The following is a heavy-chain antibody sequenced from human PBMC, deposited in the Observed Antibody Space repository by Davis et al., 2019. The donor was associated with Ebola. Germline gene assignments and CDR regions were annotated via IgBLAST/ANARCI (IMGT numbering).Heavy chain of an antibody. D-gene: IGHD2-8*02. CDR1: GFTFSSYS. CDR2: ISSSSSTI. Sequence: GESLKISCAASGFTFSSYSMNWVRQAPGKGLEWVSYISSSSSTIYYADSVKGRFTISRDNSKNTLYLQMNSLRAEDTAVYYCARVRTGLDYWGQGTLVTVSS. V-gene: IGHV3-48*01. CDR3: ARVRTGLDY. J-gene: IGHJ4*02.